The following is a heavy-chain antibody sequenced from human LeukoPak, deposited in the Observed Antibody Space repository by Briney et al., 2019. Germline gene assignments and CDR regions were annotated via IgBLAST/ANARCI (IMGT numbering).Heavy chain of an antibody. CDR1: GFTFSSYS. J-gene: IGHJ4*02. Sequence: GGSLRLSCAASGFTFSSYSMNWVRQAPGKGLEWVSSISSSSSYIYYADSVKGRFTISRDNAKNSLYLQMNSLRAEDTAAYYCARTVTIFGVVIKGYYFDYWGQGTLVTVSS. V-gene: IGHV3-21*01. CDR2: ISSSSSYI. D-gene: IGHD3-3*01. CDR3: ARTVTIFGVVIKGYYFDY.